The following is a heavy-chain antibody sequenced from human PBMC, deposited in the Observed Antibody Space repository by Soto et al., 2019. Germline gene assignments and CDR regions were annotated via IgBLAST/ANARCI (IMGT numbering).Heavy chain of an antibody. CDR1: GGTFSSYA. CDR2: IIPIFGTA. V-gene: IGHV1-69*01. CDR3: ARDSSSSWYDYYYYYGMDV. Sequence: QVQLVQSGAEVKKPGSSVKVSCKASGGTFSSYAISWVRQAPGRGLEWMGGIIPIFGTANYAQKFQGRVTITADESTSTAYMELSSLRSEDTAVYYCARDSSSSWYDYYYYYGMDVWGQGTTVTVSS. J-gene: IGHJ6*02. D-gene: IGHD6-13*01.